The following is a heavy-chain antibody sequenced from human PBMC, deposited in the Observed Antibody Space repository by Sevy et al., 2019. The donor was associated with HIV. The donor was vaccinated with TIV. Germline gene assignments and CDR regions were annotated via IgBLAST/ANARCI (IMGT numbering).Heavy chain of an antibody. D-gene: IGHD6-6*01. CDR1: GFTFSSYD. J-gene: IGHJ6*03. V-gene: IGHV3-13*01. CDR3: ARAQGSIAARFYYYYYMDV. Sequence: GGSLRLSCAASGFTFSSYDMHWVRQATGKGLEWVSAIGTAGDTYYPGSVKGRFTISRENAKNSLYLQMNSRGAGDTAVYYCARAQGSIAARFYYYYYMDVWGKGTTVTVSS. CDR2: IGTAGDT.